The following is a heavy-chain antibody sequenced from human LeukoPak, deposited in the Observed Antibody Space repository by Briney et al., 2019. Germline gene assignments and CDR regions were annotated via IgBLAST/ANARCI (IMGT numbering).Heavy chain of an antibody. CDR2: ISSSSSYT. D-gene: IGHD2-2*01. CDR3: ARVVVPAASIVATIDDLRADYYYGMDV. CDR1: GFTFSDYY. J-gene: IGHJ6*04. Sequence: GGSLRLSCAASGFTFSDYYMSWIRRAPGKGLEWVPYISSSSSYTNYADSVKGRFTISRDNAKNSLYLQMNSLRAEDTAVYYCARVVVPAASIVATIDDLRADYYYGMDVWGKGTTVTVSS. V-gene: IGHV3-11*06.